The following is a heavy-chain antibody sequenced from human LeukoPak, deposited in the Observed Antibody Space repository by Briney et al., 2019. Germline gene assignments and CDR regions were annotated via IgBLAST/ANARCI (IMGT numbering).Heavy chain of an antibody. Sequence: PSETLSLTCTVSGGSISSYYWSWIRQPPGKGLEWIGYIYYSGSTNYDPSLKSRVTISVDTSKHQFSLKLSSVPAADTAVYYCARHFDYWGQGTLVTVSS. J-gene: IGHJ4*02. CDR3: ARHFDY. CDR2: IYYSGST. CDR1: GGSISSYY. V-gene: IGHV4-59*01.